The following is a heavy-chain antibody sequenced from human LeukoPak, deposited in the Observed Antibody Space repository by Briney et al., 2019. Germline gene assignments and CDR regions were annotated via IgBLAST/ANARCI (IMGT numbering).Heavy chain of an antibody. CDR2: IYYSGST. V-gene: IGHV4-30-4*08. D-gene: IGHD2-2*02. CDR3: ARYQLLYVACFDP. J-gene: IGHJ5*02. CDR1: GGSISSGDYY. Sequence: SQTLSLTCTVSGGSISSGDYYWSWIRQPPGKGLGWIGYIYYSGSTYYNPSLKSRVTISVDTSKNQFSLKLSSVTPADTAVYYCARYQLLYVACFDPGGQEPLVTVSS.